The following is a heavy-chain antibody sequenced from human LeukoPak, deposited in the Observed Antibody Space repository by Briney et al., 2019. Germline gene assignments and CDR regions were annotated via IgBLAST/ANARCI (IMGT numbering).Heavy chain of an antibody. D-gene: IGHD6-6*01. CDR1: GFTFDDYA. Sequence: PGGSLRLSCAASGFTFDDYAMHWVRQAPGKGLEWVSGISWNSGSIGYADSVKGRFTISRDNAKNSLYLQMNSLRAEDTALYYCATLIYSSSSFDYWGQGTLVTVSS. CDR3: ATLIYSSSSFDY. J-gene: IGHJ4*02. V-gene: IGHV3-9*01. CDR2: ISWNSGSI.